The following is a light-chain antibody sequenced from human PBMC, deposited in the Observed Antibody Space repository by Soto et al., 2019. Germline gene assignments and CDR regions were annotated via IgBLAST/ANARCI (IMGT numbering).Light chain of an antibody. CDR1: SPNIGNDF. CDR2: ENH. V-gene: IGLV1-51*02. J-gene: IGLJ7*01. Sequence: QSVLTQPHSVSAAPGQKVAISCSGSSPNIGNDFVSWYQQLPGTAPKLLIYENHKRPSGIPDRFSGSKSGTSATLGITGLQTGDEADYYCETWDSSLSAAVFGGGTQLTVL. CDR3: ETWDSSLSAAV.